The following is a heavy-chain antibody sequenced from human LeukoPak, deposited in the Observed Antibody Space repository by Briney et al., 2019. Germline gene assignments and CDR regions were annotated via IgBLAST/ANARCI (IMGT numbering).Heavy chain of an antibody. Sequence: GASVKVSCKASGYSFTGYYMHWVRQAPGQGLEWMGWINPNSGDTKYAQKFQGRVTMTRDTSISTAYMELTRLRSDDTAVYYCARVKGIVGASREDYWGQGTLVTVSS. J-gene: IGHJ4*02. CDR2: INPNSGDT. V-gene: IGHV1-2*02. D-gene: IGHD1-26*01. CDR1: GYSFTGYY. CDR3: ARVKGIVGASREDY.